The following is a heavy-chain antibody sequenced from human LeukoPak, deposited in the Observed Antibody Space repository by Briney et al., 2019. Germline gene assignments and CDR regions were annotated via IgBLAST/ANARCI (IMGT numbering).Heavy chain of an antibody. Sequence: SETLSLTCTVSGGSISDYYWSWIRQPAGKGLEWIGRISTSGSTNYNPSLKSRVTMSPDTSKNHFSLKLNSVTAADTALYYCARGYSSGWIDYWGQGTLVTVSS. CDR3: ARGYSSGWIDY. V-gene: IGHV4-4*07. CDR2: ISTSGST. D-gene: IGHD6-19*01. CDR1: GGSISDYY. J-gene: IGHJ4*02.